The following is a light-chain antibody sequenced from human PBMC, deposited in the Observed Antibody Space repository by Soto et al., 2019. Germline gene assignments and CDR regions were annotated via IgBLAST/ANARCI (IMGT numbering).Light chain of an antibody. CDR2: GAT. CDR1: QSVGSK. V-gene: IGKV3-15*01. CDR3: QQYDAPVT. J-gene: IGKJ2*01. Sequence: EVVMTQSPATLSLSPGERATLSCRSSQSVGSKLAWYQQKTGQAPRLLIYGATTRATGVPARFSGGGSGTEFTLSLSSLQSEDSAVYFCQQYDAPVTFGQGTKLDIK.